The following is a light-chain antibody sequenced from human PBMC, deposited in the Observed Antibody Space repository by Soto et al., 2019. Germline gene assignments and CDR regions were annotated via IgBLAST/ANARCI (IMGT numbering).Light chain of an antibody. CDR3: QQYSSYYT. CDR2: DAS. CDR1: QSISSW. V-gene: IGKV1-5*01. Sequence: DIQMTQSPSTLSASVGDRVTITCRASQSISSWLAWYQQKPGKAPKLLISDASTLESGVPSRFSGSGSGTDFTLTISRLQPDDFASYYCQQYSSYYTFGQGTKLEIK. J-gene: IGKJ2*01.